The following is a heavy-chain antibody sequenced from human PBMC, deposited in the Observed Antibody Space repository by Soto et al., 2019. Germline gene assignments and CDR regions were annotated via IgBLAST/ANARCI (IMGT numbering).Heavy chain of an antibody. CDR3: ARLRALLLDY. J-gene: IGHJ4*02. CDR2: IWYDGSNK. V-gene: IGHV3-33*01. Sequence: QMQLVESGGGVVQPGRSLRLSCAASGFTFSSYGMLWVRQAPGKGQEWVAVIWYDGSNKYYADSVKGRFTISRDNSNITLYLQMNSLRAEDTAVYYCARLRALLLDYWGQGTLVTGSS. CDR1: GFTFSSYG.